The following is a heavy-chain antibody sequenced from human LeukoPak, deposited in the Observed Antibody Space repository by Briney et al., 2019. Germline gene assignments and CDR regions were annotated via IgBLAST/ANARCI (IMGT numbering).Heavy chain of an antibody. CDR1: GFTFSSYG. J-gene: IGHJ3*02. Sequence: GRSLRLSCAASGFTFSSYGMHWVRQAPGKGLEWVAVISYDGSNEYYADSVKGRFTISRDDSKNTLYLQMNSLRAEDTAVYYCAGDSSGYYYFDAFDIWGQGTMVTVSS. D-gene: IGHD3-22*01. CDR2: ISYDGSNE. V-gene: IGHV3-30*03. CDR3: AGDSSGYYYFDAFDI.